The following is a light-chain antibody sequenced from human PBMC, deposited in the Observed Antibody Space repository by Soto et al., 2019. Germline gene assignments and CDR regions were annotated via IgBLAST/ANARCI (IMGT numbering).Light chain of an antibody. CDR2: GIS. V-gene: IGKV3-15*01. J-gene: IGKJ1*01. Sequence: ETVMTQSPVSLSVSPGERATLSCRASQSVGSKVAWYQQKPGQAPRLLIYGISTRATGIPDRFSASGSGTEFTLTISSLQSEDSAVYYCQQYANWPPWTFGQGTKVEIK. CDR1: QSVGSK. CDR3: QQYANWPPWT.